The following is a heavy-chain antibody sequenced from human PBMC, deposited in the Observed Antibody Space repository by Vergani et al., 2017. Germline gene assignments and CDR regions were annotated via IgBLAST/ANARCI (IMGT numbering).Heavy chain of an antibody. CDR1: GYTFTGYY. Sequence: QVQLVQSGAEVKKPGASVKVSCKASGYTFTGYYMHWVRQAPGQGLEWMGGFDPEDGETIYAQKFQGRVTITRDTSASTAYMELSSLRSEDTAVYYCARNLGVLLTADYWGQGTLVTVSS. D-gene: IGHD2-8*01. CDR2: FDPEDGET. V-gene: IGHV1-2*02. CDR3: ARNLGVLLTADY. J-gene: IGHJ4*02.